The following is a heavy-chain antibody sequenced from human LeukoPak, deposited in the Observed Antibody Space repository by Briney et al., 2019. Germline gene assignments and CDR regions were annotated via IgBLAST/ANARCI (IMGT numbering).Heavy chain of an antibody. CDR3: ARQGDLSWDFWFDP. CDR2: ASYTGTT. CDR1: GGSIRTTRYY. Sequence: SETLSLTCTVSGGSIRTTRYYWAWIRQPPGGGLEWIGTASYTGTTYYNPSLKSRVTISVDTSKNQFSLKLTSVTAADTAVYYCARQGDLSWDFWFDPWGRGTLVTVSS. J-gene: IGHJ5*02. D-gene: IGHD3-16*02. V-gene: IGHV4-39*07.